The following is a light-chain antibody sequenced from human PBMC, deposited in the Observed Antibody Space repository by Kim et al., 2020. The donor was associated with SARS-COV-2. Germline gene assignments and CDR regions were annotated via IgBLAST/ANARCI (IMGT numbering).Light chain of an antibody. CDR2: AAS. Sequence: EIVLTQSPGTLSLSPGERATFSCRASQSISSTFLAWYHHKSGQSPRLLIYAASNRATGIPDRFSGIGSGTDFTLTISRLEPEDFAVYYCQHFGSSRYTFGRGTKLEI. V-gene: IGKV3-20*01. CDR3: QHFGSSRYT. J-gene: IGKJ2*01. CDR1: QSISSTF.